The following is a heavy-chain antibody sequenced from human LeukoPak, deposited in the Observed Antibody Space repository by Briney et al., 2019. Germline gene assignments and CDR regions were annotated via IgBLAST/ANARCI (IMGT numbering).Heavy chain of an antibody. CDR3: ARERAGDVDY. CDR1: GFNFGVVA. CDR2: IRHREYGGTA. J-gene: IGHJ4*02. V-gene: IGHV3-49*03. Sequence: TGGSLRLSCATSGFNFGVVAMDWLRQAPGKGLEWVGFIRHREYGGTAEYAASVNGRFAISRDDSKSIVYLQMNDLRTEDTGVYYCARERAGDVDYWGLGTLVTVSS.